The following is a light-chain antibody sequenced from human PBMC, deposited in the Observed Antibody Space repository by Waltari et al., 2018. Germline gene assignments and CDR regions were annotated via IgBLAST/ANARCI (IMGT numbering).Light chain of an antibody. J-gene: IGKJ2*01. CDR1: QSFSSW. Sequence: DIQMTQSPSTLSASVGDRVTITCRASQSFSSWLAWYQQKPGKAPKLLIYEASTLESGLPSRFSGSGSGTEFTLTNSSLQPDDSATYFCQQYNRYPYTFGQGTKLEIK. CDR3: QQYNRYPYT. V-gene: IGKV1-5*03. CDR2: EAS.